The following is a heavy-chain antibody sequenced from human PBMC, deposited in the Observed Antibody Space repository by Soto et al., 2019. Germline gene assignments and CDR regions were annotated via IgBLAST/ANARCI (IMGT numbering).Heavy chain of an antibody. D-gene: IGHD3-22*01. CDR1: GFSFSNAW. CDR2: IKSKADGATT. Sequence: EGQLVESGGGLVKPGGSLRLSCAASGFSFSNAWMNWVRQAPGKGLEWVGRIKSKADGATTDYAAFVKGRFFISRDDSTTPLYLQMNSLNTDDTAVYYCTTLTMMLVHFDYWGQGTLVTVSS. J-gene: IGHJ4*02. CDR3: TTLTMMLVHFDY. V-gene: IGHV3-15*07.